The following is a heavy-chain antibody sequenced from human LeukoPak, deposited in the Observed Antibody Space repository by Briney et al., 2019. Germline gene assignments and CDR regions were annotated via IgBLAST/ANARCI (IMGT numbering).Heavy chain of an antibody. D-gene: IGHD1-26*01. J-gene: IGHJ4*02. V-gene: IGHV3-7*01. CDR1: GFTFSNYW. CDR2: IKEDGSEK. Sequence: GGSRRLSCAASGFTFSNYWMSWVRQAPGKGLEWVANIKEDGSEKYYVDSVKGRFTISRDNAKNSLYLQMNSLRAEDTAVYYCASGSYGRDYWGQGTLVTVSS. CDR3: ASGSYGRDY.